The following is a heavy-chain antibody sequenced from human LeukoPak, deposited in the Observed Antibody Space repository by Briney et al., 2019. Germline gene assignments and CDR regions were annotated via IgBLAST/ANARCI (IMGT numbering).Heavy chain of an antibody. CDR3: ARDRTGGYFDY. Sequence: GGSLRLSCEASGLTFSNYWMSWVRQAPGKGLEWVANIKEDGSEKYYVDSIKGRFTISRDNAMNSLYLQMSSLRVEDTAVYYCARDRTGGYFDYWGQRTLVTVSS. V-gene: IGHV3-7*03. J-gene: IGHJ4*02. CDR1: GLTFSNYW. D-gene: IGHD4-23*01. CDR2: IKEDGSEK.